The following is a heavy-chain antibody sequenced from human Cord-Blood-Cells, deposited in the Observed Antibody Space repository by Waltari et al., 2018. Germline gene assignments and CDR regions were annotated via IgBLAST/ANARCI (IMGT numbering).Heavy chain of an antibody. CDR3: AHTTTVSYGSHTLDY. Sequence: QITLKESGPTLVKPTQTLTLTCPFSGFSLSPSGVGVGWSRQPPGKALEVLALIYWDDDKRYSPSLKSRLTITKDTSKNQVVLTMTNMDPVDTATYYCAHTTTVSYGSHTLDYWGQGTLVTVSS. D-gene: IGHD1-26*01. CDR2: IYWDDDK. V-gene: IGHV2-5*02. J-gene: IGHJ4*02. CDR1: GFSLSPSGVG.